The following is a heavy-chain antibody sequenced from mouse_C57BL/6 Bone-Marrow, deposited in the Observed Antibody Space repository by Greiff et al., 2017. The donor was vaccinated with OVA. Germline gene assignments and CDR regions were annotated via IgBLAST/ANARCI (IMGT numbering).Heavy chain of an antibody. D-gene: IGHD1-1*01. J-gene: IGHJ1*03. CDR1: GYTFTSYW. V-gene: IGHV1-52*01. CDR2: IDPSDSET. Sequence: QVQLQQPGAELVRPGSSVKLSCKASGYTFTSYWMHWVKQRPIQGLEWIGNIDPSDSETHYNQKFKDKATLTVDKSSSTAYMQLSSLTSEDSAVYYCARWDYGSSYDWYFDVWGTGTTVTVSS. CDR3: ARWDYGSSYDWYFDV.